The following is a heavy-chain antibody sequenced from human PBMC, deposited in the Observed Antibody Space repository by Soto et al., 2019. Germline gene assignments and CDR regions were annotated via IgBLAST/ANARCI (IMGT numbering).Heavy chain of an antibody. J-gene: IGHJ6*03. D-gene: IGHD6-6*01. CDR2: IIPIFGIA. CDR1: GGTFSSYA. CDR3: ASRKRIAARTYYYYMDV. V-gene: IGHV1-69*10. Sequence: ASVKVSCKASGGTFSSYAISWVRQDPGQGLEWMGGIIPIFGIANYTQKFQGRVTITADKSTSTSYMELSSLRSEDTAVYYCASRKRIAARTYYYYMDVWGKGTTVTVSS.